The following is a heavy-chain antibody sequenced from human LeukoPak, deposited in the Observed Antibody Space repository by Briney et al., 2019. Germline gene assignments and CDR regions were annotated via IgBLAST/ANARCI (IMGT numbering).Heavy chain of an antibody. D-gene: IGHD2-2*01. Sequence: ASVKVSCKASGYTFTSYYMHWVRQAPGQGLEWMGIINPSGGSTSYAQKFQGRVTMTRDTSTSTVYMELSSLRSEDTAVYYCASRGVVAADIHDYYGMDVWGKGTTVTVSS. J-gene: IGHJ6*04. CDR1: GYTFTSYY. CDR2: INPSGGST. CDR3: ASRGVVAADIHDYYGMDV. V-gene: IGHV1-46*01.